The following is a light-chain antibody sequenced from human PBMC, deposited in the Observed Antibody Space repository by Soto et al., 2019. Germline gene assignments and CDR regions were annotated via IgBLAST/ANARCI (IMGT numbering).Light chain of an antibody. Sequence: QSALTQPASVSGSPGQSITISCTGTSSDVGGYNYVSWYQQHPGKAPKIVIYEVSNRPSGVSNRFSGSKSGNTASLTISGLQAEDEADDYCSSYTSSSTPYVVFGGGTKLTVL. CDR3: SSYTSSSTPYVV. CDR2: EVS. CDR1: SSDVGGYNY. J-gene: IGLJ2*01. V-gene: IGLV2-14*01.